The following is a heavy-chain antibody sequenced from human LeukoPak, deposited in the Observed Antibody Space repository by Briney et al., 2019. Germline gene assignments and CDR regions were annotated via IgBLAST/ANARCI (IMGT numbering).Heavy chain of an antibody. CDR2: IYTSGSI. J-gene: IGHJ5*02. CDR1: GGSISSYY. CDR3: ARGTYSNYVHNWFDP. V-gene: IGHV4-4*07. Sequence: SETLSLTCTVSGGSISSYYWSWIRQPAGKGLEWIGRIYTSGSINYNPSLKSRVTMSVDTSKNQFSLKLSSVTAADTAVYYCARGTYSNYVHNWFDPWGQGTLVTVSS. D-gene: IGHD4-11*01.